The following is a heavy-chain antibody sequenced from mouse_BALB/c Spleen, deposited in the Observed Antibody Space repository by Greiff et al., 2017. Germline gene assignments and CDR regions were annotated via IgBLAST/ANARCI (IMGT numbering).Heavy chain of an antibody. D-gene: IGHD2-1*01. V-gene: IGHV5-6-5*01. CDR2: ISSGGST. CDR1: GFTFSSYA. Sequence: EVQGVESGGGLVKPGGSLKLSCAASGFTFSSYAMSWVRQTPEKRLEWVASISSGGSTYYPDSVKGRFTISRDNARNILYLQMSSLRSEDTAMYCCARGYGNSYAMDYWGQGTSVTVSS. J-gene: IGHJ4*01. CDR3: ARGYGNSYAMDY.